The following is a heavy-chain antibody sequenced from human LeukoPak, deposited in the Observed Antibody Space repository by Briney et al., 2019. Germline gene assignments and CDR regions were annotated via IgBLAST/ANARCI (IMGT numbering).Heavy chain of an antibody. V-gene: IGHV3-11*06. CDR2: ISTFSTYT. CDR1: GFTFTDYY. J-gene: IGHJ4*02. D-gene: IGHD6-19*01. Sequence: SGGSLRLSCAASGFTFTDYYMTWIRQAPGKGLEWLSDISTFSTYTNYADSVKGRFTISRDNANQSLFLQMDSLRADDMAVYYCARIKGYSSSPFDIWGQGTLVTVSS. CDR3: ARIKGYSSSPFDI.